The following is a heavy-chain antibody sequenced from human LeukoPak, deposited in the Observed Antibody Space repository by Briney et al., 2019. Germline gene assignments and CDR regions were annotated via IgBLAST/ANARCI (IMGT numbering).Heavy chain of an antibody. CDR2: IYYSGST. D-gene: IGHD6-13*01. Sequence: PSETLSLTCTVSGGSISSYYWSWIRQPPGKGLEWFGYIYYSGSTNYNPSLKSRVTISVDTSKNQFSLKLSSVTAADTAVYYCARGRKAAAGTTHFDYWGQGTLVTVSS. CDR3: ARGRKAAAGTTHFDY. J-gene: IGHJ4*02. V-gene: IGHV4-59*12. CDR1: GGSISSYY.